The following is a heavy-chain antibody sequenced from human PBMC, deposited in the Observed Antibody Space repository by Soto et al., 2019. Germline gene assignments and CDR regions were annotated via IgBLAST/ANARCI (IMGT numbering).Heavy chain of an antibody. Sequence: QVKLQQSGPGLVKPSQTLSLTCVISGDSVSSNSAAWNWIRQSPSRGLEWLGRTYYRSKWYTEYAEAVKTRITINPDPSTNEFSLQLNSVTPEDTAVYFCARDQNGLGPWGQGTLVTVSS. J-gene: IGHJ5*02. CDR3: ARDQNGLGP. CDR1: GDSVSSNSAA. D-gene: IGHD1-1*01. V-gene: IGHV6-1*01. CDR2: TYYRSKWYT.